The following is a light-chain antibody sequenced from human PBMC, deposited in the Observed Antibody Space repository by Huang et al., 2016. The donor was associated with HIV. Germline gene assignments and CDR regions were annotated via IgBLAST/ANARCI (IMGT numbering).Light chain of an antibody. Sequence: EIVVTQSPDTLSLSPGERATLSCRASQSVGNYLAWYQQKPGQAPRLLIYDAYKRATGIPARFSGGGSGKDFALTISSLEPEDFAVYYCQQRSNWWTFGPGTKVELK. V-gene: IGKV3-11*01. CDR3: QQRSNWWT. CDR2: DAY. CDR1: QSVGNY. J-gene: IGKJ1*01.